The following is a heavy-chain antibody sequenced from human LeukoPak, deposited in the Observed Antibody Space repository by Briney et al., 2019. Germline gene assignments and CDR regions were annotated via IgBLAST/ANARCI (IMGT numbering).Heavy chain of an antibody. CDR3: AGARCSGGSCYYRTPDAFDI. Sequence: PSETLSLTCTVSGGSIRSYYWSWIRQPPGKGLEWIGYIYYSGSTNYNPSLKSRVTISVDTSKNQFSLKLSSVTAADTAVYYCAGARCSGGSCYYRTPDAFDIWGQGTMVTVSS. J-gene: IGHJ3*02. V-gene: IGHV4-59*08. CDR2: IYYSGST. D-gene: IGHD2-15*01. CDR1: GGSIRSYY.